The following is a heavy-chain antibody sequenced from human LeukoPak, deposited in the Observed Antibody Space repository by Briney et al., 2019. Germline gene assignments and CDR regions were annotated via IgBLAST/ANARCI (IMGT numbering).Heavy chain of an antibody. CDR1: GFTFSSYA. CDR2: ISGSGGST. CDR3: AKDSGSRAVAGTRFDY. J-gene: IGHJ4*02. D-gene: IGHD6-19*01. Sequence: GGSLRLSCPASGFTFSSYAMTWVRQGPGKGLEWVSTISGSGGSTYYADSVKGRFTISRDNSKNTLYLQMNSLRAEDTAVYYCAKDSGSRAVAGTRFDYWGQGTLVTVSS. V-gene: IGHV3-23*01.